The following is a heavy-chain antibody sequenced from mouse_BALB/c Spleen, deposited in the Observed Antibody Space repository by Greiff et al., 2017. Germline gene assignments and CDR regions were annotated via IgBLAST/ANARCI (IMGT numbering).Heavy chain of an antibody. V-gene: IGHV14-3*02. D-gene: IGHD1-1*01. CDR2: IDPANGNT. J-gene: IGHJ3*01. CDR1: GFNIKDTY. CDR3: AFYGPFAY. Sequence: EVQLQQSGAELVKPGASVKLSCTASGFNIKDTYMHWVKQRPEQGLEWIGRIDPANGNTKYDPKFQGKATITADTSSNTSYLQLSSLTSEDTAVYYCAFYGPFAYWGQGTLVTVSA.